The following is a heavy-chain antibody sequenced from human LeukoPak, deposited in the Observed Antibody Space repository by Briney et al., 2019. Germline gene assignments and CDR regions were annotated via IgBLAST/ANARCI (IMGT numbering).Heavy chain of an antibody. CDR3: ASAGVWFGELSSFDY. Sequence: SVKVSCKASGGTFSSYAISWVRQAPGQGLEWMGGIIPIFGTANYAQKFQDRVTITADESTSTAYMELSSLRSEDTAVYYCASAGVWFGELSSFDYWGQGTLVTVSS. CDR1: GGTFSSYA. V-gene: IGHV1-69*13. J-gene: IGHJ4*02. CDR2: IIPIFGTA. D-gene: IGHD3-10*01.